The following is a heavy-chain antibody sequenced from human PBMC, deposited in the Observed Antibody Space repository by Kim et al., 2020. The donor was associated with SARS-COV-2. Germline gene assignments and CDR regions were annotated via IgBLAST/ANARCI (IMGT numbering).Heavy chain of an antibody. V-gene: IGHV4-39*01. CDR3: ARLTMIVVPFDY. D-gene: IGHD3-22*01. J-gene: IGHJ4*02. Sequence: YYNPSLKCRVTISVDTSKNQFSLKLSSVTAADTAVYYCARLTMIVVPFDYWGQGTLVTVSS.